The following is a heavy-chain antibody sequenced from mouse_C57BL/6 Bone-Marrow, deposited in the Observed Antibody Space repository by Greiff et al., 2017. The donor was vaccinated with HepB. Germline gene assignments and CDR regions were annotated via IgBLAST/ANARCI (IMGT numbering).Heavy chain of an antibody. Sequence: QVQLQQSGPGLVQPSQSLSITRTVSGFSLTSYGVHWVRQSPGKGLEWLGVIWSGGSTDYNAAFISRLSISKDNSKSQVFFKMNSLQADDTAIYYRARTGVTTGYYAMDYWGQGTSVTVSS. CDR1: GFSLTSYG. D-gene: IGHD2-2*01. J-gene: IGHJ4*01. CDR2: IWSGGST. CDR3: ARTGVTTGYYAMDY. V-gene: IGHV2-2*01.